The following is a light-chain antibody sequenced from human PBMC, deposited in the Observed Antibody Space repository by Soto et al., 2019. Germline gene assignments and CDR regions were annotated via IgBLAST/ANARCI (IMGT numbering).Light chain of an antibody. V-gene: IGKV4-1*01. J-gene: IGKJ1*01. Sequence: DIVMTQSPDSLAVSLGERATINCKSSQSVLYSSTNKNYLAWYQQKPGQPPNLLIYWASTRESGVPDRFSGSGSGTDFTLTISSLQAEDVAVYSCLQYYSTPQTFGQGTKVEIK. CDR3: LQYYSTPQT. CDR2: WAS. CDR1: QSVLYSSTNKNY.